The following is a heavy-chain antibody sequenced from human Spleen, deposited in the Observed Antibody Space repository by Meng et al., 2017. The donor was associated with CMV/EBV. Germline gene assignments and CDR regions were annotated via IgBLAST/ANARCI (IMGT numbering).Heavy chain of an antibody. D-gene: IGHD3-10*01. V-gene: IGHV3-30-3*01. Sequence: GESLKISCAASGFNVGDHYMYWVRQAPGKGLDWVAVIGYDGSNKFYGDSVKGRFTISRDNSNNTLYLQMNSLRSEDTAVYYCARDFIPSGYYGMDVWGQGTTVTVSS. CDR3: ARDFIPSGYYGMDV. CDR1: GFNVGDHY. J-gene: IGHJ6*02. CDR2: IGYDGSNK.